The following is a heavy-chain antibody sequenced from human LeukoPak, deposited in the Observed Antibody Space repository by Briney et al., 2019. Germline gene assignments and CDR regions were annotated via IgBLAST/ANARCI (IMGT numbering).Heavy chain of an antibody. Sequence: PSETLSLTCTVSGGSISSGGYYWSWIRQHPGKGPEWIGYIYYSGSTNYNPSLKSRVTISVDTSKNQFSLKLRSVTAADTAVYYCARDQRTVGYYGMDVWGRGTTVTVSS. CDR2: IYYSGST. V-gene: IGHV4-61*08. CDR3: ARDQRTVGYYGMDV. CDR1: GGSISSGGYY. J-gene: IGHJ6*02. D-gene: IGHD1-26*01.